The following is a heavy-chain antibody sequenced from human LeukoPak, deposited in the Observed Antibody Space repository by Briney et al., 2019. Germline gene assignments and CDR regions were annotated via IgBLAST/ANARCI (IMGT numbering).Heavy chain of an antibody. D-gene: IGHD6-19*01. CDR3: ARDGEEQWLVPRDYYFDY. V-gene: IGHV3-21*01. J-gene: IGHJ4*02. CDR2: ISSSSSYI. Sequence: GGFLRLSCAASGFTFSSYSMNWVRQAPGKGLEWVSSISSSSSYIYYADSVKGRFTISRDNAKNSLYLQMNSLRAEDTAVYYCARDGEEQWLVPRDYYFDYWGQGTLVTVSS. CDR1: GFTFSSYS.